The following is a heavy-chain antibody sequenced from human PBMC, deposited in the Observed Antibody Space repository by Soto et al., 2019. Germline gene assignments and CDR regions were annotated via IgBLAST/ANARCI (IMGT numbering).Heavy chain of an antibody. CDR3: ATLPCIVVNELCYTVFYL. V-gene: IGHV3-23*01. CDR2: ISGDGDGT. D-gene: IGHD2-8*01. J-gene: IGHJ3*01. Sequence: EVQLLESGGGLTQPGGSLRLSWAASGIPLSNYAMSWVRQAPGKGLEWVSAISGDGDGTYYADSVQGLFTISRDNSKNTLALQMNSLGADDTAVYFCATLPCIVVNELCYTVFYLWGQGTMVTVAS. CDR1: GIPLSNYA.